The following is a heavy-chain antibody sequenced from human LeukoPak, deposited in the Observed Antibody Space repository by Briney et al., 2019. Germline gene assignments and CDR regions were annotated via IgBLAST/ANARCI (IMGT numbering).Heavy chain of an antibody. CDR2: ISYDGSNK. Sequence: GGSLRLSCAASRFIFSNYAVHWLRQARGKGLEWVAVISYDGSNKYYADSVKGRFTISSDNSKNTLYLQMNSLTTEDTSVYYCVRECCSGTTSLYWHFDLWGRGSLVTVSS. CDR1: RFIFSNYA. D-gene: IGHD2-2*01. CDR3: VRECCSGTTSLYWHFDL. J-gene: IGHJ2*01. V-gene: IGHV3-30-3*01.